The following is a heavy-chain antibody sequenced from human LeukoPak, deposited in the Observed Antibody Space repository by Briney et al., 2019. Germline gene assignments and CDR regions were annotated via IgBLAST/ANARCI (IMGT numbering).Heavy chain of an antibody. J-gene: IGHJ3*02. D-gene: IGHD2-2*02. Sequence: PSETLSLTCAAYGGSCSGYYWSWIRQPPGKGLEWIGEINRSGSTHYNLSLKSRVTISVDTSKNQFSLKLSSVTAADTAVYYCAREVGDCSSTSCYNGDAFDIWGQGTMVTVSS. CDR1: GGSCSGYY. CDR3: AREVGDCSSTSCYNGDAFDI. CDR2: INRSGST. V-gene: IGHV4-34*01.